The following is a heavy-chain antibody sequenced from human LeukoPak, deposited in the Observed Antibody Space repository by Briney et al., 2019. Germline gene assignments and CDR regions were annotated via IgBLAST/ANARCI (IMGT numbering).Heavy chain of an antibody. CDR3: AKDRPNYYDSSGHYYRRNGDY. D-gene: IGHD3-22*01. V-gene: IGHV3-23*01. Sequence: GGSLRLSCAASGFTFSSYAMSGGRQAPGKGLGWVSYITSSGGSTYYAGSVKGQFTISRDNSKNTLYLQMNSLRAEDTAVYYCAKDRPNYYDSSGHYYRRNGDYWGQGTLVTVSS. CDR2: ITSSGGST. CDR1: GFTFSSYA. J-gene: IGHJ4*02.